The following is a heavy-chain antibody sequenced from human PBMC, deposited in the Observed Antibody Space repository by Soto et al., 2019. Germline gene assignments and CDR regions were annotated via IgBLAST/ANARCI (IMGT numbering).Heavy chain of an antibody. CDR3: ARGHDSSGYYYVPY. Sequence: SETLSLTCAVYGGSFSGYYWSWIRQPPGKGLEWIGEINHSGSTNYNPSLKSRVTISVDTSKNQFSLKLSSVTAADTAVYYCARGHDSSGYYYVPYWGQGTLVTVSS. J-gene: IGHJ4*02. V-gene: IGHV4-34*01. CDR2: INHSGST. D-gene: IGHD3-22*01. CDR1: GGSFSGYY.